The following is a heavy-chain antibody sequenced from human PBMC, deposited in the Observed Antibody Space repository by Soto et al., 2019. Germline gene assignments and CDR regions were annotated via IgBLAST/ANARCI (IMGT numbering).Heavy chain of an antibody. J-gene: IGHJ5*02. Sequence: PSQTLSLTCAVSGGSISSLGYSWSWIRQPPGKGLEWIGYIYHSGSTNYNPSLKSRVTISVDTSKNQFSLKVSSVTAADTAVYYCARRAVAAVTGSLDNWLDPWGQGILVTVSS. V-gene: IGHV4-30-2*02. CDR1: GGSISSLGYS. CDR3: ARRAVAAVTGSLDNWLDP. CDR2: IYHSGST. D-gene: IGHD1-20*01.